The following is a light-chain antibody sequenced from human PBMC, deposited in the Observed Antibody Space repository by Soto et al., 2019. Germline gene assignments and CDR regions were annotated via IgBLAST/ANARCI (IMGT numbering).Light chain of an antibody. Sequence: QSVLTQPASVSGSPGQSITISCTGTSSVVGAYKFVSWYQHHPGKAPKLIIYDVTTRPSGVSNRFSGSKSGDTASLTISGLQSEDEADYYCSSFTSSSTYVFGTGTKVTVL. CDR1: SSVVGAYKF. V-gene: IGLV2-14*03. CDR3: SSFTSSSTYV. CDR2: DVT. J-gene: IGLJ1*01.